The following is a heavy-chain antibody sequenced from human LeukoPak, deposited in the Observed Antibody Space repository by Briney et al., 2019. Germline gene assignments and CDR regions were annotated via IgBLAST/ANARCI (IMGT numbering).Heavy chain of an antibody. V-gene: IGHV4-59*01. CDR1: SGSFRTYY. CDR3: VKSKSRYQQWTLDI. Sequence: PSETLSLTCTVSSGSFRTYYWSWIRQPPGKGLEWIGYIFYNEGTSYNPSLKSRVTISVDTSNNQLSLKVNSVTAADTAMYYCVKSKSRYQQWTLDIWGRGTMVTVSS. J-gene: IGHJ3*02. D-gene: IGHD2-2*01. CDR2: IFYNEGT.